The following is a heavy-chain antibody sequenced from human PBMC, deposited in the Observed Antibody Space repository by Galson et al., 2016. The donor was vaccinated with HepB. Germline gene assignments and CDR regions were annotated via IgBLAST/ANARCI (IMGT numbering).Heavy chain of an antibody. D-gene: IGHD4-17*01. CDR1: GYSFSTYW. CDR2: IYPGDSET. V-gene: IGHV5-51*01. CDR3: ATRTNSVTFALDI. J-gene: IGHJ3*02. Sequence: QSGAEVKRPGESLRISCKGSGYSFSTYWIGWVRQTPGKGLEWMGVIYPGDSETRYRPSIQGQVTISADVSIATAYLQWNSLKASDTAGYYCATRTNSVTFALDIWGQGTRVTVSS.